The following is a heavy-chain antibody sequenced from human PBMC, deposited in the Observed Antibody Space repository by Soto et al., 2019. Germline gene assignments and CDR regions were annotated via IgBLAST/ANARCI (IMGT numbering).Heavy chain of an antibody. J-gene: IGHJ4*02. CDR3: AKDPSIAAAVNGEGY. V-gene: IGHV3-30*18. CDR2: ISYDGSNK. D-gene: IGHD6-13*01. Sequence: QVQLVESGGGVVQPGRSLRLSCAASGFTFSSYGMHWVRQAPGKGLEWVAVISYDGSNKYYADSVKGRFTISRDNSKKTLYLQMNRLRAEDTAVYYCAKDPSIAAAVNGEGYWGQGTLVTVSS. CDR1: GFTFSSYG.